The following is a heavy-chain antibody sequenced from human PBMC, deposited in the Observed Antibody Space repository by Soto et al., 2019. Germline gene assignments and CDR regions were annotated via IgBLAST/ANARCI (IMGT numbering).Heavy chain of an antibody. V-gene: IGHV4-34*01. CDR1: GGSFSGYY. CDR3: ARVRQRVIVATRWGSWFDP. Sequence: PSETLSLTCAVYGGSFSGYYWSWIRQPPGKGLEWIGEINHSGSTNYNPSLKSRVTISVDTSKNQFSLKLSSVTAADTAVYYCARVRQRVIVATRWGSWFDPWGQGTLVTVSS. CDR2: INHSGST. D-gene: IGHD5-12*01. J-gene: IGHJ5*02.